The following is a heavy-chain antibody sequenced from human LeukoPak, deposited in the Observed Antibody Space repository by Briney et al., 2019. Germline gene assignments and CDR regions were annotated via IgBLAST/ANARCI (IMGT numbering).Heavy chain of an antibody. J-gene: IGHJ5*02. V-gene: IGHV4-59*01. Sequence: SETLSLTCTVSGGSISSYYWNWIRQPPGKGLEWIGYIYYSGSTNYNPSLKSRVTISVDTSKNQFSLKLSSVTAADTAVYYCARGIQLWNNWFDPWGQGTLVTVSS. CDR3: ARGIQLWNNWFDP. CDR1: GGSISSYY. CDR2: IYYSGST. D-gene: IGHD5-18*01.